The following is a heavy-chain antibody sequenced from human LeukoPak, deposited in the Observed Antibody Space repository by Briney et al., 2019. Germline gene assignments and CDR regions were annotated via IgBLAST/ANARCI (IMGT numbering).Heavy chain of an antibody. CDR3: ARDPREMAAYFDY. V-gene: IGHV1-69*04. CDR2: IIPILGIA. Sequence: GASVKVSCKASGYTFTSYGISWVRQAPGQGLEWMGRIIPILGIANYAQKFQGRVTITADKSTSTAYMELSSLRSEDTAVYYCARDPREMAAYFDYWGQGTLVTVSS. CDR1: GYTFTSYG. D-gene: IGHD5-24*01. J-gene: IGHJ4*02.